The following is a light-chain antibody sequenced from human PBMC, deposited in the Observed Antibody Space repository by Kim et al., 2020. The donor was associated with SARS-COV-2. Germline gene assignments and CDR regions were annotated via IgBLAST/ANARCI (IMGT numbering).Light chain of an antibody. V-gene: IGKV2-28*01. CDR3: MQALQTPPT. CDR2: LRS. J-gene: IGKJ2*01. Sequence: DIVMTQSPLSLPVTPGEPASISCRSSQSLLHSNGYNYLDWYLQKPGQSPQLLICLRSNRASGVPDRFSGSGSGTDFTLKISRVEAEDVGVYYCMQALQTPPTFGQGTKLEI. CDR1: QSLLHSNGYNY.